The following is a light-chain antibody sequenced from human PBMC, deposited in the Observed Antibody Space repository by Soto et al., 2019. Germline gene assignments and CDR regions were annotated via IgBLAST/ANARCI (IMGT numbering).Light chain of an antibody. CDR3: QQYGSSGT. V-gene: IGKV3-20*01. J-gene: IGKJ1*01. Sequence: EIVLTQSPGTLSLSPGERATLSCRASQSVSNNYLAWYQHKPGQAPRLPIYGASNRATGIPDRFGGSGSGTDFTLTISRLEPEDFAVYYCQQYGSSGTFGQGTKVDIK. CDR1: QSVSNNY. CDR2: GAS.